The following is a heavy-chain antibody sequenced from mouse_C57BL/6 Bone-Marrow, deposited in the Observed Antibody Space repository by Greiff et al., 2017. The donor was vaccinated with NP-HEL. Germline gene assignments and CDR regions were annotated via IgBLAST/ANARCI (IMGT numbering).Heavy chain of an antibody. CDR1: GYTFTSYW. CDR3: ARDDYDWYFDV. D-gene: IGHD2-4*01. Sequence: QVQLQQPGAELVMPGASVKLSCKASGYTFTSYWMHWVKQRPGQGLEWIGEIDPSDSYTNYNQKFKGKATLTVDTSSSTAYMQLSSLTSEDSAVYYCARDDYDWYFDVWGTGTTVTVSS. J-gene: IGHJ1*03. V-gene: IGHV1-69*01. CDR2: IDPSDSYT.